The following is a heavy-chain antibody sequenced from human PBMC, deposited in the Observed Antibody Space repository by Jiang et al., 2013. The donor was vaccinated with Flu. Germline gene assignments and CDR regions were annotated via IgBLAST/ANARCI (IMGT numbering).Heavy chain of an antibody. J-gene: IGHJ4*02. CDR1: GGTFSSYA. D-gene: IGHD1-20*01. CDR3: ARIEGDNWNDPPD. CDR2: IIPILGIA. Sequence: GAEVKKPGSSVKVSCKASGGTFSSYAISWVRQAPGQGLEWMGRIIPILGIANYAQKFQGRVTITADKSTSTAYMELSSLRSEDTAVYYCARIEGDNWNDPPDWGQGTLVTVSS. V-gene: IGHV1-69*04.